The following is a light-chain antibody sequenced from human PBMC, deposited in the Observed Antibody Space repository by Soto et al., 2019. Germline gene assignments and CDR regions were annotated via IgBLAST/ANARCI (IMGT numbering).Light chain of an antibody. CDR2: RNN. J-gene: IGLJ2*01. Sequence: QSVLTQPPSASGTPGQRVTISCSGSSSNIGSNYVYWYQQLPGTGPKLLIYRNNQRPSGVPDRFSGSKSGTSASLAISGLRSEDEADYYCAAWDDSPSGHVVFGGGTKVTVL. CDR3: AAWDDSPSGHVV. V-gene: IGLV1-47*01. CDR1: SSNIGSNY.